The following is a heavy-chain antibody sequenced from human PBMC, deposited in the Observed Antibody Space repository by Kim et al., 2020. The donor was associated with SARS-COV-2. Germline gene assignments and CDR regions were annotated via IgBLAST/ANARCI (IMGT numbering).Heavy chain of an antibody. D-gene: IGHD3-10*01. CDR1: GFTFSSYA. V-gene: IGHV3-30*04. J-gene: IGHJ4*02. CDR3: ASLTYYYGSGSLPTQDY. Sequence: GGSLRLSCAASGFTFSSYAMHWVRQAPGKGLEWVAVISYDGSNKYYADSVKGRFTISRDNSKNTLYLQMNSLRAEDTAVYYCASLTYYYGSGSLPTQDYWGQGTLVTVSS. CDR2: ISYDGSNK.